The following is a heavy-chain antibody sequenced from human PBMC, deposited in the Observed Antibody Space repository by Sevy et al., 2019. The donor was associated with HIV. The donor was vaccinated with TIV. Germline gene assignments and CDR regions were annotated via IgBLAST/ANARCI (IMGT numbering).Heavy chain of an antibody. Sequence: GVLRLSCAASGFTFSDHYMEWVRQAPGKGLEWVGRIRNKADSYTTEYAASVKGRFTISRDDSKNSLYRLMNSLKTEDTAVYYCATHAGIAAAGRVFDYWGQGTLVTVSS. CDR3: ATHAGIAAAGRVFDY. J-gene: IGHJ4*02. D-gene: IGHD6-13*01. CDR2: IRNKADSYTT. V-gene: IGHV3-72*01. CDR1: GFTFSDHY.